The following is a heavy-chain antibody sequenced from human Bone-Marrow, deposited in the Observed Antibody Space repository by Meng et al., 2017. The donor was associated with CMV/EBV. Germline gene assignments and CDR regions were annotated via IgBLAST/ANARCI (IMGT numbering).Heavy chain of an antibody. CDR3: AKHIPFGDV. CDR2: ITTSGGGA. V-gene: IGHV3-23*01. Sequence: GESLKISCAVSGFTFSNYDMSWVRQAPGRGLEWVSSITTSGGGAYYADSVKGRFTISRNNSKNTLYLQMNSLRAEDTAVYYCAKHIPFGDVWGQGTLVTVSS. J-gene: IGHJ4*02. CDR1: GFTFSNYD. D-gene: IGHD3-16*01.